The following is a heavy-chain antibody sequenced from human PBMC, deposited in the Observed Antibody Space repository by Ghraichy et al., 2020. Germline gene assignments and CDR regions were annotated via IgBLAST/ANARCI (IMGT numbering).Heavy chain of an antibody. CDR3: ARVHYYDSSGYGNWFDP. CDR2: IDWDDDK. V-gene: IGHV2-70*11. CDR1: GFSLSTSGMC. D-gene: IGHD3-22*01. J-gene: IGHJ5*02. Sequence: QTLSLTCTFSGFSLSTSGMCVSWIRQPPGKALEWLARIDWDDDKYYSTSLKTRLTISKDTSKNQVVLTMTNMDPVDTATYYCARVHYYDSSGYGNWFDPWGQGTLVTVSS.